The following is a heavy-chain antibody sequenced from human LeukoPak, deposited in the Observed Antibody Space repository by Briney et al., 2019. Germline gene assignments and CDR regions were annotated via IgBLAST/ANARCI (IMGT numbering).Heavy chain of an antibody. D-gene: IGHD5-18*01. Sequence: GESLKISCKGSGYSFTSYWISWVRQMPGKGLEWMGRIDPSDSYTNYSPSFQGNVTISADKSISTAYLQWSSLKASDTAMYYCARETGYSYGDTDAFDIWGQGTMVTVSS. J-gene: IGHJ3*02. V-gene: IGHV5-10-1*01. CDR3: ARETGYSYGDTDAFDI. CDR2: IDPSDSYT. CDR1: GYSFTSYW.